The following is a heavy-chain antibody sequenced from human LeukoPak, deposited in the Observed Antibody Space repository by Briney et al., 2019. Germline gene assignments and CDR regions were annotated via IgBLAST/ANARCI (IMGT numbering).Heavy chain of an antibody. Sequence: ASVKVSCKASGYTFTSYGISWVRQAPGQGLEWMGWINPNSGGTNYAQKFQGRVTMTRDTSISTAYMELSRLRSDDTAVYYCARETPEGYDYWGQGTLVTVSS. CDR3: ARETPEGYDY. CDR1: GYTFTSYG. CDR2: INPNSGGT. J-gene: IGHJ4*02. V-gene: IGHV1-2*02. D-gene: IGHD1-14*01.